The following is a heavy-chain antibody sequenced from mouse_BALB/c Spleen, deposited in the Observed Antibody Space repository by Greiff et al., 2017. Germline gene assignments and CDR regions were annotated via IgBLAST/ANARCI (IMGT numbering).Heavy chain of an antibody. CDR1: GFDFSRYW. D-gene: IGHD1-1*01. CDR2: INPGSSTI. CDR3: ARRDDGYAMDY. J-gene: IGHJ4*01. Sequence: EVQLVESGGGLVQPGGSLNLSCAASGFDFSRYWMSWARQAPGKGQEWIGEINPGSSTINYTPSLKDKFIISRDNAKNTLYLQMSKVRSEDTALYYCARRDDGYAMDYWGQGTSVTVSS. V-gene: IGHV4-2*02.